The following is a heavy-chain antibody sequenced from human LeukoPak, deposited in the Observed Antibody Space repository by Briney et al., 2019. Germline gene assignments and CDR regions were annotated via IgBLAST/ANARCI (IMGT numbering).Heavy chain of an antibody. CDR1: GYTFTGYY. Sequence: ASVKVSCKASGYTFTGYYMHWVRQAPGQGLEWMGWINPNSGGTNYAQKFQGRVTMTRDTSISTAYMVLSRLRSDATAVYYCARDLHVLRYFAWLVGDFDYWGQGTLVTVSS. D-gene: IGHD3-9*01. CDR3: ARDLHVLRYFAWLVGDFDY. CDR2: INPNSGGT. V-gene: IGHV1-2*02. J-gene: IGHJ4*02.